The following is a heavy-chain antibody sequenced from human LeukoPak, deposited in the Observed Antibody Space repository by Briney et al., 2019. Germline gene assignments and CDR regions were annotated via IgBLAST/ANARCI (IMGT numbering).Heavy chain of an antibody. D-gene: IGHD6-19*01. J-gene: IGHJ1*01. Sequence: GGSLRLSCAASGFTVSSNYMSWVRQAPGKGLEWVSAISGSGGSTYYADSVKGRFTISRDNSKNSLYLQMNSLRAEDTALYYCAKDPGGGWAAEYFQHWGQGTLVTVSS. V-gene: IGHV3-23*01. CDR2: ISGSGGST. CDR3: AKDPGGGWAAEYFQH. CDR1: GFTVSSNY.